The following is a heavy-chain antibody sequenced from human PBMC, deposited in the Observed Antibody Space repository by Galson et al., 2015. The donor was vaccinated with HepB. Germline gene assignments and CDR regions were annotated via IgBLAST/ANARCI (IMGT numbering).Heavy chain of an antibody. V-gene: IGHV3-23*01. CDR2: ISAGGGGT. CDR1: GFTFSSYA. D-gene: IGHD6-13*01. CDR3: AKGSGSNWRHAFEI. J-gene: IGHJ3*02. Sequence: SLRLSCAASGFTFSSYAMSWVRQAPGKGLEWVSAISAGGGGTYYADSVKGRFTISRDNSKNTLYLQMNSLRAEDTAVYYCAKGSGSNWRHAFEIWGQGTMVTVSS.